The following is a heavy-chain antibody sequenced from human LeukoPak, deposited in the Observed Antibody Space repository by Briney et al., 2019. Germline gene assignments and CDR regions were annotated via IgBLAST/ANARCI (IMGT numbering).Heavy chain of an antibody. Sequence: GGSLRLSCAASGFTFSSYGMSWVRQAPGKGLEWVSAISGSGGSTYYADSVKGRFTISRDNSKNTLYLQMNSLRAEDTAVYYCAKEPYYDSSGYYPNVVDYWGQGTLVTVSS. CDR2: ISGSGGST. CDR3: AKEPYYDSSGYYPNVVDY. V-gene: IGHV3-23*01. CDR1: GFTFSSYG. D-gene: IGHD3-22*01. J-gene: IGHJ4*02.